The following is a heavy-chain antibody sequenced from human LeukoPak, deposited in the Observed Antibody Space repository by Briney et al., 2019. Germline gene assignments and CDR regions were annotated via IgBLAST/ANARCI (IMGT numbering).Heavy chain of an antibody. Sequence: ASVKVSCKASGYTFTGYYMHWVRQAPGQGLEWMGWINPNSGGTNYAQKFQGRVTMTRDTSISTAYMELSSLRSEDTAVYYCARAGGYCGHISCPYYFDYWGQGSLVAVSS. D-gene: IGHD2-21*01. CDR1: GYTFTGYY. CDR2: INPNSGGT. V-gene: IGHV1-2*02. CDR3: ARAGGYCGHISCPYYFDY. J-gene: IGHJ4*02.